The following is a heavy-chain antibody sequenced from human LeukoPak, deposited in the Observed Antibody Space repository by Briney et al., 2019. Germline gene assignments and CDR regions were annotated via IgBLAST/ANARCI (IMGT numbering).Heavy chain of an antibody. J-gene: IGHJ3*02. V-gene: IGHV3-11*01. Sequence: PGGSLRLSCAASGFTFSDYYMSWIRQAPGKGLEWVSTIGRSGGTIYYADSVKGRFTISREHAKNSLYPQMSSLRAEDTAVYYCARTAFYYDTSGYDDAFDIWGQGTMVTVSS. CDR3: ARTAFYYDTSGYDDAFDI. CDR1: GFTFSDYY. D-gene: IGHD3-22*01. CDR2: IGRSGGTI.